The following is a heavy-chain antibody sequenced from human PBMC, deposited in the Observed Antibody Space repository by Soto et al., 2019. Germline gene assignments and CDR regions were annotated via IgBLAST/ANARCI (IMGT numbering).Heavy chain of an antibody. J-gene: IGHJ3*02. V-gene: IGHV4-39*07. CDR3: ARVGVDCSSTSCYSDAFEI. CDR1: GDSISSGSYY. D-gene: IGHD2-2*01. Sequence: SETLSLTCAVSGDSISSGSYYWGWIRQPPGKGLEWIGEIYHSGSTNYNPSLKSRVTISVDKSKNQFSLKLSSVTAADTAVYYCARVGVDCSSTSCYSDAFEIWGQGTMVTVSS. CDR2: IYHSGST.